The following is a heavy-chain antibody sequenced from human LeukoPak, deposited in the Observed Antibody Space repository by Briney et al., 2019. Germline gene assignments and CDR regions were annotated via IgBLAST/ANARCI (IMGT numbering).Heavy chain of an antibody. V-gene: IGHV1-18*01. J-gene: IGHJ5*02. CDR3: VRDRYWVAGTGWFDA. CDR1: GYTFTSYG. Sequence: ASVKVSCKASGYTFTSYGISWVRQAPGQGLEWMGWISAHNGNTNYAQKFRGRVSMTTDTSTTTAHMELRTLRSDDTAVYYCVRDRYWVAGTGWFDAWGQGTLVTVSS. CDR2: ISAHNGNT. D-gene: IGHD6-13*01.